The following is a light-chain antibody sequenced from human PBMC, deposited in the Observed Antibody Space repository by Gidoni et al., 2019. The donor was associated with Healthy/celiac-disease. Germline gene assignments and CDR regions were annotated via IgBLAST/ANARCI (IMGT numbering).Light chain of an antibody. CDR1: QSVSSRY. CDR3: QQYGSSPSCS. V-gene: IGKV3-20*01. Sequence: IVWTQSPGTLSLSPGEIATHACRASQSVSSRYLACYQQNPGQAPRRLIYGASCSATGIADRFSGSGSGTDVTLPIISLEPEDFAVYYCQQYGSSPSCSFGQGTKLEIK. J-gene: IGKJ2*04. CDR2: GAS.